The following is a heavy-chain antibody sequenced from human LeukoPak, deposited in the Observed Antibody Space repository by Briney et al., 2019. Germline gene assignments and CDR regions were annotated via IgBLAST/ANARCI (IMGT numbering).Heavy chain of an antibody. J-gene: IGHJ5*02. D-gene: IGHD2-2*01. Sequence: SETLSLTCTVSGGPISSSSYYWGWIRQPPGKGLEWIGSIYYSGSTYYNPSLKSRVTISVDTSKNQFSLKLSSVTAADTAVYYCARHKGPAAMNWFDPWGQGTLVTVSS. V-gene: IGHV4-39*01. CDR1: GGPISSSSYY. CDR3: ARHKGPAAMNWFDP. CDR2: IYYSGST.